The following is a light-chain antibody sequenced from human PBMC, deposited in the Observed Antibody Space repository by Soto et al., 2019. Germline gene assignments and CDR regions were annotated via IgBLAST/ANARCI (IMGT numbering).Light chain of an antibody. CDR3: AAWDDSLNGHVV. CDR2: STN. CDR1: SSNIGSNT. Sequence: QSVLTQPPSASGIPGQRVTIACSGSSSNIGSNTVNWYQQFPGTAPKLLIYSTNQRPSGVPDRFSGSKSGTSASLAISGLQSEDEADYYCAAWDDSLNGHVVFGGGTKLTVL. V-gene: IGLV1-44*01. J-gene: IGLJ2*01.